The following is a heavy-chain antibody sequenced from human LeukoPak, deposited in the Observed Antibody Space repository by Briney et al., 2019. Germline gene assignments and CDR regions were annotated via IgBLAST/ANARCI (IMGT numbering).Heavy chain of an antibody. J-gene: IGHJ3*01. D-gene: IGHD3-3*01. V-gene: IGHV4-34*01. Sequence: SETLSLTCAVYGGSFSGYYWSWIRQPPGKGLEWIGEINHSGSTNYNPSLKSRVTISVDMSKNQFSLKLSSVTAADTAVYYCARLRLWLRMNDAFDVWGQGTMVTVSS. CDR3: ARLRLWLRMNDAFDV. CDR2: INHSGST. CDR1: GGSFSGYY.